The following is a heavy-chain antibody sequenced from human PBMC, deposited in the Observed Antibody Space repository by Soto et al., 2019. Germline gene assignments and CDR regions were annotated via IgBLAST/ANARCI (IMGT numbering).Heavy chain of an antibody. J-gene: IGHJ4*02. CDR2: INHSGST. D-gene: IGHD5-12*01. V-gene: IGHV4-34*01. CDR3: ARVCGPPRTRRRIHSGYVYFDY. CDR1: GGSFSGYY. Sequence: PSETLSLTCAVYGGSFSGYYWSWIRQPPRKGLEWIGEINHSGSTNYNPSLKSRVTISVDTSKNQFSLKLSSVTAADTAVYYCARVCGPPRTRRRIHSGYVYFDYWGQGTLVTVSS.